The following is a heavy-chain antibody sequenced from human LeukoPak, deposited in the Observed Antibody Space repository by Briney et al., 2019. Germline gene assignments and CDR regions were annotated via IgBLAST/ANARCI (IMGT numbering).Heavy chain of an antibody. CDR3: ARVWLHRDDFDP. Sequence: PSDTLSLTCTVSVGSMRGYYWSWLRHSPGKGLEWLGYIYDNGTTKHNRPLQSRGPISIDISKNQSSPAQSAISAADTAVYYCARVWLHRDDFDPWGQGTLVTVSS. J-gene: IGHJ5*02. CDR2: IYDNGTT. D-gene: IGHD5-12*01. V-gene: IGHV4-59*07. CDR1: VGSMRGYY.